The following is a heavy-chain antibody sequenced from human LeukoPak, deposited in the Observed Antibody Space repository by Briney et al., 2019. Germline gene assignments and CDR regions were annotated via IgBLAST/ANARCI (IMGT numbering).Heavy chain of an antibody. CDR3: ARRIAAAGTIAIDY. J-gene: IGHJ4*02. CDR2: IYPGDSDT. V-gene: IGHV5-51*01. CDR1: GYSFTIYW. Sequence: ESLKISCTGSGYSFTIYWIGWVRQMPGKGLEWMGIIYPGDSDTRYSPSFQGQVTISADKSISTAYLQWSSLKASDTAMYYCARRIAAAGTIAIDYWGQGTLVTVSS. D-gene: IGHD6-13*01.